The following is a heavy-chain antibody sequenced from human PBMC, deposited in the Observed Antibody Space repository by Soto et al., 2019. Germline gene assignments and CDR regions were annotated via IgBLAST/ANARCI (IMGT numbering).Heavy chain of an antibody. CDR1: GGSFSGYY. Sequence: SETLSLTCAVYGGSFSGYYWSWIRQPPGKGLEWIGEINHSGSTNYNPSLKSRVTISVDTSKNQFSLKLSSVTAADTAVYYCARGPEKEYYYYYYMDVWGKGTTVTVSS. CDR2: INHSGST. CDR3: ARGPEKEYYYYYYMDV. J-gene: IGHJ6*03. V-gene: IGHV4-34*01.